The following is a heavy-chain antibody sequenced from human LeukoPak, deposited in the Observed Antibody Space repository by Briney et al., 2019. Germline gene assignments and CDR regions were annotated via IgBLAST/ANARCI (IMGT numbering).Heavy chain of an antibody. J-gene: IGHJ4*02. CDR3: ATYDSGWYLTY. CDR1: GFTFSRSS. Sequence: GGSLRLSCAASGFTFSRSSFNWVRQAPGKGLEWVSFIDRGGSITYYADSVRGRFTISRDNARDSLFLQMNSLRAEDRAMYFCATYDSGWYLTYWGQGTLVTVSS. CDR2: IDRGGSIT. D-gene: IGHD6-19*01. V-gene: IGHV3-48*01.